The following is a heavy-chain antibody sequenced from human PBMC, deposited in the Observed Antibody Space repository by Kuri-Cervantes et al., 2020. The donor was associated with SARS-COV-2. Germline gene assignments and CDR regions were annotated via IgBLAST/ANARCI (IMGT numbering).Heavy chain of an antibody. CDR1: GFTFSSYS. V-gene: IGHV3-21*01. J-gene: IGHJ4*02. CDR2: ISSSSSYI. CDR3: ARGREANQLPPGY. D-gene: IGHD2-2*01. Sequence: GESLKISCAASGFTFSSYSMNWVRQAPGKGLELVSSISSSSSYIYYADSVKGRFTISRDNAKNSLYLQMNSLRAEDTAVYYCARGREANQLPPGYWGQGTLVTVSS.